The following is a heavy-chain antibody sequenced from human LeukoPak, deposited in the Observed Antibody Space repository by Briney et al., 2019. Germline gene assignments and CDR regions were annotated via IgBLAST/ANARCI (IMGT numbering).Heavy chain of an antibody. Sequence: GGSLRLSCAASGFTFSSYAMSWVRQAPGKGLEWVSAISGSGGSTYYADSVKGRFTISRDNSKNTLYLQMNSLRAEDTAVYYCAKGIGYCSGGSCYRAYYFDYWGQGTLVTVSS. V-gene: IGHV3-23*01. D-gene: IGHD2-15*01. J-gene: IGHJ4*02. CDR2: ISGSGGST. CDR1: GFTFSSYA. CDR3: AKGIGYCSGGSCYRAYYFDY.